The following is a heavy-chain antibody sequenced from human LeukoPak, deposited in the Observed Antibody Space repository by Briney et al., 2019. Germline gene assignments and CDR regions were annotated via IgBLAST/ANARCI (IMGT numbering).Heavy chain of an antibody. J-gene: IGHJ4*02. CDR2: ISYDGSNK. D-gene: IGHD6-19*01. CDR1: GFTFSSYA. Sequence: PGGSLRLSCAASGFTFSSYAMHWVRQAPGKGLEWVAVISYDGSNKYYADSVKGRFTISRDNAKNSVYLQMNSLRAEDTAVYYCAREPSGWYLDYWGQGTLVTVSS. V-gene: IGHV3-30-3*01. CDR3: AREPSGWYLDY.